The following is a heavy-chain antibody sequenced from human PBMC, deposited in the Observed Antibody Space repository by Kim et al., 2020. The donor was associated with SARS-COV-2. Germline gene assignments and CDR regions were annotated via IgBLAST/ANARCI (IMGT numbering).Heavy chain of an antibody. J-gene: IGHJ4*02. D-gene: IGHD5-18*01. V-gene: IGHV1-18*01. CDR3: ARGLRAAMDSVGGDY. CDR2: ISAYNGNT. CDR1: GYTFTSYG. Sequence: ASVKVSCKASGYTFTSYGISWVRQAPGQGLEWMGWISAYNGNTNYAQKLQGRVTMTTDTSTSTAYMELRSLRSDDTAVYYCARGLRAAMDSVGGDYWGQGTLVTVSS.